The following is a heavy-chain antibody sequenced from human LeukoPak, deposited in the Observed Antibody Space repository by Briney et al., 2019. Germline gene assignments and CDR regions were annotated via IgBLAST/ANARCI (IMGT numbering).Heavy chain of an antibody. CDR3: AELGITMIGGV. CDR2: IRFDGTDE. V-gene: IGHV3-30*02. D-gene: IGHD3-10*02. Sequence: GGSLRLSCAASGFSFSNYGMHWVRQAPGKGLEWVAFIRFDGTDEFYADSVKGRFTISRDNSQNTVSLQVNSLRAEDTAVYYCAELGITMIGGVWGKGTTVTISS. J-gene: IGHJ6*04. CDR1: GFSFSNYG.